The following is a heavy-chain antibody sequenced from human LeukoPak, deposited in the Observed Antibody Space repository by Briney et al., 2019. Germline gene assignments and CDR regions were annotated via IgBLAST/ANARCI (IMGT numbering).Heavy chain of an antibody. CDR2: FDPEDGET. CDR1: GYTLTELS. V-gene: IGHV1-24*01. Sequence: ASVKVSCKVSGYTLTELSMHWVRQAPGKGLEWMGGFDPEDGETIYAQKFQGRVTMTEDTSTDTAYMELSSLRSEDTAVYYCASPSRGSGWLYHYYYGMDVWGQGTTVTVSS. D-gene: IGHD6-19*01. J-gene: IGHJ6*02. CDR3: ASPSRGSGWLYHYYYGMDV.